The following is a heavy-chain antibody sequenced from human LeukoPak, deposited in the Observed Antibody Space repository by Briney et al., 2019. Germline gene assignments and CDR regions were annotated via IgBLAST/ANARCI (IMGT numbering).Heavy chain of an antibody. CDR1: GYTFTGYY. J-gene: IGHJ4*02. Sequence: WASVKVSCKASGYTFTGYYMHWVRQAPGQGLEWMGWINPNSGGTNYAQKFQGRVTMTRDTSISTAYMELSRLRSDDTAVYYCARAMAVFYGDYWNAWDYWGQGTLVTVSS. V-gene: IGHV1-2*02. D-gene: IGHD4-17*01. CDR3: ARAMAVFYGDYWNAWDY. CDR2: INPNSGGT.